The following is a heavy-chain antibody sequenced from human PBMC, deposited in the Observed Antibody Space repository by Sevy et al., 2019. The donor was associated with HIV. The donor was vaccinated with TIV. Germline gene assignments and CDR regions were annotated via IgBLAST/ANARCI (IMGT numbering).Heavy chain of an antibody. CDR1: GGSVSSGNSY. J-gene: IGHJ4*02. D-gene: IGHD1-26*01. CDR2: ISYIGST. Sequence: SETLSLTCTVSGGSVSSGNSYWSWIRQPPGKGLEWIGYISYIGSTNYNPSLKSRVTISVDTSKNQLSLRLSSVTAADTAVYYCARGQVGARLGYDYWGQGTLVTVSS. V-gene: IGHV4-61*01. CDR3: ARGQVGARLGYDY.